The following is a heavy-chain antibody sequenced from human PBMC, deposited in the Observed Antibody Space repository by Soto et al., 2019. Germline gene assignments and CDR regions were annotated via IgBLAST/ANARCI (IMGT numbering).Heavy chain of an antibody. Sequence: QVQLVESGGGVVQPGTSLRVSCVGSGFTFRSYVIHWVRQAPGKGLEWVALTSYDGSDKYYGDSVRGRFTISRDNSRNTVDLQMDSLRLEDTALYYSTRWGTTGGFDVWGQGTLVSVSS. CDR2: TSYDGSDK. J-gene: IGHJ1*01. D-gene: IGHD3-16*01. V-gene: IGHV3-30*19. CDR3: TRWGTTGGFDV. CDR1: GFTFRSYV.